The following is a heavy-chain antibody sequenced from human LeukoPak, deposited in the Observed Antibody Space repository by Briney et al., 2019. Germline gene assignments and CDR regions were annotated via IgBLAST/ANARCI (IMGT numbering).Heavy chain of an antibody. V-gene: IGHV1-69*05. CDR3: ASTGYSSGSDEGTFDP. CDR1: GGTFISYA. D-gene: IGHD6-19*01. Sequence: ASVKVSCKSSGGTFISYAISWVRHPPGQGLEWMGGIIPIFGTANYAQKFQGRVTITTDESTSTAYMELSSLRSEDTAVYYCASTGYSSGSDEGTFDPWGQGTLVTVSS. CDR2: IIPIFGTA. J-gene: IGHJ5*02.